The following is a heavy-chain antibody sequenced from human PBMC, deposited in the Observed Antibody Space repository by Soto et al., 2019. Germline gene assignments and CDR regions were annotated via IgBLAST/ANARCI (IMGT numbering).Heavy chain of an antibody. CDR3: ARDYDSSGYFDY. J-gene: IGHJ4*02. CDR1: GGSISSYY. V-gene: IGHV4-59*01. D-gene: IGHD3-22*01. Sequence: QVQLQESGPGLVKPSETLSLTCTVSGGSISSYYWSWIRQPPGKGLEWIGYIYYSGSTNYNPSLNSRVTISVDTSKNQFSLKLSSVTAADTAVYYCARDYDSSGYFDYWGQGTLVTVSS. CDR2: IYYSGST.